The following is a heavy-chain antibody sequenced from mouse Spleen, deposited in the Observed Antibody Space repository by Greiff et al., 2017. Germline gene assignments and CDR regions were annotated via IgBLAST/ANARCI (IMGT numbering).Heavy chain of an antibody. CDR1: CYYSSTHW. Sequence: QHLQPRGAVLMPRSSWEPLSYASCYYSSTHWLHWVEQRTLQGLVWCGNNDPSDSETHYNQKFKDKATLTVDKSSSTAYMQLSSLTSEDSAVYYCARSGYYGRSRYFDVWGAGTTVTVSS. D-gene: IGHD1-1*01. J-gene: IGHJ1*01. CDR3: ARSGYYGRSRYFDV. V-gene: IGHV1-52*01. CDR2: NDPSDSET.